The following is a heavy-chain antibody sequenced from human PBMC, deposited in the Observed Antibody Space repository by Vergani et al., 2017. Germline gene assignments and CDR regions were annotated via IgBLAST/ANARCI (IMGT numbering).Heavy chain of an antibody. J-gene: IGHJ4*02. CDR2: IDPSDSYT. Sequence: EVPLVQSGAEVKKPGESLRISCKGSGYSFTSYWISWVRQMPGKGLEWMGRIDPSDSYTNYSPSFQGHVTISADKSISTAYLQWSSLKASDTAMYYCATIWDMAYDSRGKEDFWGQGTLVTVSS. V-gene: IGHV5-10-1*01. D-gene: IGHD3-22*01. CDR1: GYSFTSYW. CDR3: ATIWDMAYDSRGKEDF.